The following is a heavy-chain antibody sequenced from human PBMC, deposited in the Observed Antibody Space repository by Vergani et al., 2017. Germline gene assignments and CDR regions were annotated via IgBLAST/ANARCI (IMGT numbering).Heavy chain of an antibody. CDR1: GFTVSSNY. CDR2: IYSGGST. V-gene: IGHV3-53*02. J-gene: IGHJ6*02. Sequence: EVQLVETGGGLIQPGGSLRLSCAASGFTVSSNYMSWVRQAPGKGLEWVSVIYSGGSTYYADSVKGRFTISRDNSKNTLYLQMNSLRAEDTAVYYCARGPYYYYYGMDVGGQGTTVTVSS. CDR3: ARGPYYYYYGMDV.